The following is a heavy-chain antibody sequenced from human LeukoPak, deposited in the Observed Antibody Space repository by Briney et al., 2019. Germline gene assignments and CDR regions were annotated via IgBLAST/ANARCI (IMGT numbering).Heavy chain of an antibody. D-gene: IGHD6-19*01. V-gene: IGHV3-48*03. Sequence: GGSLRLSCAASGFTFSSYEMNWVRQAPGKGPEWVSYISSSDGTRTYADSVKGRFTISRDNAKNSLYLEMNSLRAEDTAVYYCAREIVSAVAGNFDYWGQGTLVTVSS. CDR1: GFTFSSYE. CDR2: ISSSDGTR. J-gene: IGHJ4*02. CDR3: AREIVSAVAGNFDY.